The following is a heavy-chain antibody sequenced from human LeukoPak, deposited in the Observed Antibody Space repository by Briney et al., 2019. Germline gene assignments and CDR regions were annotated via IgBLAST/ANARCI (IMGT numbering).Heavy chain of an antibody. Sequence: WETLSLTCAVYGGSFSGYYWSWIRQPPGKGLEWIGEINHSGSTNYNPSLKSRVTISVDTSKNQFSLKLSSVTAADTAVYYCASLAGSLLWFDPWGPGTLVTVSS. CDR1: GGSFSGYY. J-gene: IGHJ5*02. CDR2: INHSGST. D-gene: IGHD1-26*01. V-gene: IGHV4-34*01. CDR3: ASLAGSLLWFDP.